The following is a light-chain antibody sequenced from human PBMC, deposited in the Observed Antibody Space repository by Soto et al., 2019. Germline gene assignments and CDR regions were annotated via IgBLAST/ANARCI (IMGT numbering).Light chain of an antibody. CDR1: SSDIDAYNY. Sequence: SVLTQPASVSGSPGQSITISCTGTSSDIDAYNYVSWYQQHPGKAPKLMIYDVGNRPSGISNRFSGSKSGNTASLTISGLQAEDEADYYCGSYTTSSNYVFGTGTKVTVL. CDR3: GSYTTSSNYV. CDR2: DVG. J-gene: IGLJ1*01. V-gene: IGLV2-14*01.